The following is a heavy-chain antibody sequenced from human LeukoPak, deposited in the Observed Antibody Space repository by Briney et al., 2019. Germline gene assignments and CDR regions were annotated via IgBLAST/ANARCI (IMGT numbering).Heavy chain of an antibody. CDR3: AKEEVPNDY. J-gene: IGHJ4*02. CDR2: ISRDGDKT. Sequence: PGGSLRLSCAVSGFSLSISSMCWVRQAPGKGLEWVSGISRDGDKTYYVDSVEGRFTISRDTSKNTLYLQMDTPRVEDTATYYCAKEEVPNDYWGQGTLVTVSS. V-gene: IGHV3-23*01. CDR1: GFSLSISS. D-gene: IGHD2-2*01.